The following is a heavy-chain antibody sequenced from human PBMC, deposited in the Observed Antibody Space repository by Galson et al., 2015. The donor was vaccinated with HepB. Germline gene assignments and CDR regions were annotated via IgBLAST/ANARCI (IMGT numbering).Heavy chain of an antibody. Sequence: SLRLSCAASGFTLSDHWMHWVRQVPGKGLVWVSRINSDGTTTSYADSVKGRFTIYRDNAKNTLYLQMNSLRGEDTAVYYCARVKRNDVYFDYWGQGILVTVSS. J-gene: IGHJ4*02. D-gene: IGHD1-1*01. CDR2: INSDGTTT. V-gene: IGHV3-74*01. CDR1: GFTLSDHW. CDR3: ARVKRNDVYFDY.